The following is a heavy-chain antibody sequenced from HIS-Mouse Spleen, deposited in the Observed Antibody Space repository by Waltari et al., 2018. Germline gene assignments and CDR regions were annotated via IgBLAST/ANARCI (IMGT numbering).Heavy chain of an antibody. CDR1: GFTFSSYG. V-gene: IGHV3-30*18. D-gene: IGHD5-18*01. Sequence: AASGFTFSSYGMHWVRQAPGKGLEWGAVISDGGSNKYYADSVKVRFTISRDNSKNTLYLQMNSLRAEDTAVYYCAKEGGYSYGLDYWGQGTLVTVSS. J-gene: IGHJ4*02. CDR3: AKEGGYSYGLDY. CDR2: ISDGGSNK.